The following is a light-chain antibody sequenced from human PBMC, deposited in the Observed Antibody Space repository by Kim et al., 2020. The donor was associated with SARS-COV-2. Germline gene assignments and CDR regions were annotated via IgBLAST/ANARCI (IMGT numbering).Light chain of an antibody. Sequence: YELTQPPSVSVAPGKTAGITCGGNNIGSKSVHWYQQKPGQAPVLVIYYDSDRPSGIPERFSGSNSGNTATLTISRVEAGDEADYYCQVWDSSSDHRVFGGGTQLTVL. CDR1: NIGSKS. CDR2: YDS. CDR3: QVWDSSSDHRV. V-gene: IGLV3-21*04. J-gene: IGLJ3*02.